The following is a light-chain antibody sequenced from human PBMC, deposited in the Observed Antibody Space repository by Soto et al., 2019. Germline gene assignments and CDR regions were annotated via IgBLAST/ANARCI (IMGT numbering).Light chain of an antibody. CDR1: SSNIGTNY. CDR2: DNS. CDR3: ATWDDSLSAWV. J-gene: IGLJ3*02. Sequence: QSVLTQPPSVSAAPGQKVTISCSGSSSNIGTNYVTWYQQFPGTAPKPLIYDNSERPSGIPDRFSGSKSGASATLGITGLQTGDEADYYCATWDDSLSAWVFGGGTKVTVL. V-gene: IGLV1-51*01.